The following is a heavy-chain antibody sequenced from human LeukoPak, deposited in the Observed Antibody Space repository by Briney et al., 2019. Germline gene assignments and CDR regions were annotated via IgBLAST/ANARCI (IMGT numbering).Heavy chain of an antibody. J-gene: IGHJ4*02. CDR2: INHSGST. V-gene: IGHV4-34*01. Sequence: PSETLSLTRAVYGGSFSGYYWSWIRQPPGKGLEWIGEINHSGSTNYNPSLKSRVTISVDTSKNQFSLKLSSVTAADTAVYYCAVGYCSSTSCYNSGYFDYWGQGTLVTVSS. CDR1: GGSFSGYY. D-gene: IGHD2-2*02. CDR3: AVGYCSSTSCYNSGYFDY.